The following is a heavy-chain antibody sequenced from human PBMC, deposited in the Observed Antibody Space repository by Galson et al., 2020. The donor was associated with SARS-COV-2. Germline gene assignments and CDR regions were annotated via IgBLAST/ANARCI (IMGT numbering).Heavy chain of an antibody. CDR1: GGSLTTSSYY. J-gene: IGHJ5*02. V-gene: IGHV4-39*02. CDR2: IYHTGTT. Sequence: SATLSLTCSVSGGSLTTSSYYWGWIRQPPGKGLEWIGNIYHTGTTYYNPSLKSRVTIYVDTSNNHFSLRLRSVTAADTAMYYCANSKYFPGGFDPWGQGTLVTVSS. D-gene: IGHD3-10*01. CDR3: ANSKYFPGGFDP.